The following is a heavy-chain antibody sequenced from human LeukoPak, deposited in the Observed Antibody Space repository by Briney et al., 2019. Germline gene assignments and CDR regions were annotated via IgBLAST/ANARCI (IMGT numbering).Heavy chain of an antibody. J-gene: IGHJ4*02. CDR3: ARDRNYAFDN. Sequence: GGSLRLSCTASGFPFIEYSMNWVRQAQGKGLEWISYIGIDSGNTKYADSVRGRFTISADRAQNSLYLQMDSLRVEDTAVYYCARDRNYAFDNWGQGTLVSVAS. CDR1: GFPFIEYS. D-gene: IGHD1-7*01. V-gene: IGHV3-48*01. CDR2: IGIDSGNT.